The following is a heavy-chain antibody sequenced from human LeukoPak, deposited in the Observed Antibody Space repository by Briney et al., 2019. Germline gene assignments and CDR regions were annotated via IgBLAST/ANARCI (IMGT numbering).Heavy chain of an antibody. J-gene: IGHJ4*02. CDR1: GYTFTSYV. D-gene: IGHD3-9*01. CDR3: ARDTLRPGTLTGLDY. V-gene: IGHV1-18*01. CDR2: ISAYNGNT. Sequence: GASVKVSCKASGYTFTSYVISWVRQAPGQGLEWMGWISAYNGNTNYAQKLQGRVTMTTDTSTSTAYMELRSLRSDDTAVYYCARDTLRPGTLTGLDYWGQGTLVTVSS.